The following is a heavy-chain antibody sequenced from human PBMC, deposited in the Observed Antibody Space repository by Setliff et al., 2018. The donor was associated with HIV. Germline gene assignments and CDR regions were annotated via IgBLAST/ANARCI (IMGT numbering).Heavy chain of an antibody. Sequence: PSETLSLTCAVYGGSFSGYHWNGIRQFPGKGLEWMGEINHTGNTQYNPSLKSRVTMSEETSKNQFSLKLKSVTAADTAIYFCARGKGGLVGPAEFDYWGPGTLVTVSS. CDR2: INHTGNT. J-gene: IGHJ4*02. V-gene: IGHV4-34*01. CDR1: GGSFSGYH. CDR3: ARGKGGLVGPAEFDY. D-gene: IGHD1-26*01.